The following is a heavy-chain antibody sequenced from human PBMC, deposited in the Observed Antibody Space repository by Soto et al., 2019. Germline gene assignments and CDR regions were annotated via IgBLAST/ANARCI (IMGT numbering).Heavy chain of an antibody. V-gene: IGHV3-21*01. D-gene: IGHD7-27*01. Sequence: EVQLVESGGGLVKPGGSLRLSCAASGFSFSDYSMNWVRQAPGKGLEWVSSISSSSSYIYYADSLKGRFTVSRDNAKISRYLQMNSLRAEDTAIYYCARDQRSSTWGDFDYWGQGTLVAVSS. J-gene: IGHJ4*02. CDR1: GFSFSDYS. CDR3: ARDQRSSTWGDFDY. CDR2: ISSSSSYI.